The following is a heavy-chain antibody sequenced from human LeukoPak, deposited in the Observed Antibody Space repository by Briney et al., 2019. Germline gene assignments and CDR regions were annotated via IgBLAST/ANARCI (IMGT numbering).Heavy chain of an antibody. CDR2: IYTSGST. Sequence: SQTLSLTCTVSGGSISSGSYYWSWIRQPAGKGLEWIGRIYTSGSTNYNPSLKSRVTISLDTSKNQFSLKLSSVTAADTAVYYCARVGHRKAAAGVFDYWGQGMLVTVSS. D-gene: IGHD6-13*01. CDR1: GGSISSGSYY. V-gene: IGHV4-61*02. CDR3: ARVGHRKAAAGVFDY. J-gene: IGHJ4*02.